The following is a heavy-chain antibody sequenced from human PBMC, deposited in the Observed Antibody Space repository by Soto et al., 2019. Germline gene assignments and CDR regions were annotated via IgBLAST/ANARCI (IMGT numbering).Heavy chain of an antibody. V-gene: IGHV5-51*01. Sequence: PGESMKISCKGSGYSFTSYWIGWVRQMPGKGLEWMGIIYPGDSDTRYSPSFQGQVTISADKSISTAYLQWSSLKASDTSMYYCGRHRDIVATNDAFEMWGQGTMVTVAS. CDR2: IYPGDSDT. D-gene: IGHD5-12*01. J-gene: IGHJ3*02. CDR3: GRHRDIVATNDAFEM. CDR1: GYSFTSYW.